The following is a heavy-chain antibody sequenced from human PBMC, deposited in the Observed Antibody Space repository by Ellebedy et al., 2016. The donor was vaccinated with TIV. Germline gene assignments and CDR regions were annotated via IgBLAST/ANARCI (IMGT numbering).Heavy chain of an antibody. D-gene: IGHD6-6*01. CDR2: IKLDGSEK. Sequence: PGGSLRLSCVASSFSFSSYWMTWVRQAPGKGLEWVANIKLDGSEKNYVDSVKGRFTISRDNAKKYLFLQMNRLRAEDTAVYYCARVTRHYNFSNMDVWGQGTTVIVSS. J-gene: IGHJ6*02. CDR3: ARVTRHYNFSNMDV. V-gene: IGHV3-7*01. CDR1: SFSFSSYW.